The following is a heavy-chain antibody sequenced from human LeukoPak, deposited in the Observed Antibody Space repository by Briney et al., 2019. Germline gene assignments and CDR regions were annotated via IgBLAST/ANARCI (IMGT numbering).Heavy chain of an antibody. CDR2: IYYSGST. V-gene: IGHV4-59*02. J-gene: IGHJ1*01. CDR3: ARPRIVGAPGYFQH. Sequence: PSETLSLTCTVSGGSVNGYYWNWIRQPPGKGLEWIGYIYYSGSTNYNPSLKSRVTISVDTSKNQFSLKLSSVTAADTAVYYCARPRIVGAPGYFQHWGQGTLVTVSS. CDR1: GGSVNGYY. D-gene: IGHD1-26*01.